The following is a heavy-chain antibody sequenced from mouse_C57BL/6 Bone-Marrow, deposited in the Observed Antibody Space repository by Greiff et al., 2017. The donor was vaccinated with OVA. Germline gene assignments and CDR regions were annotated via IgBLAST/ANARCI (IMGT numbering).Heavy chain of an antibody. CDR3: TSAYGNSMDY. J-gene: IGHJ4*01. D-gene: IGHD2-1*01. CDR2: ISSGGDYI. V-gene: IGHV5-9-1*02. CDR1: GFTFSSYA. Sequence: EVKVVESGEGLVKPGGSLKLSCAASGFTFSSYAMSWVRQTPEKRLEWVAYISSGGDYIYYADPVKGRFTISRDNARNTLYLQMSSLKAKDTAMYYCTSAYGNSMDYWGQGTSVTVSS.